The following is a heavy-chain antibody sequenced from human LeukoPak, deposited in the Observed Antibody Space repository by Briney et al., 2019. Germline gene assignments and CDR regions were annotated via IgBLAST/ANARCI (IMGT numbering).Heavy chain of an antibody. CDR2: INPNSGGT. CDR3: ASSRTGYCSGGSCYGWFDP. Sequence: ASVTVSCKASGYTFTGYYMHWLGQAPGQGLEWMGWINPNSGGTNYAQKFQGRVTMTRDTSISTAYMELSRLRSDDTAVYYCASSRTGYCSGGSCYGWFDPWGQGTLVTVSS. CDR1: GYTFTGYY. J-gene: IGHJ5*02. D-gene: IGHD2-15*01. V-gene: IGHV1-2*02.